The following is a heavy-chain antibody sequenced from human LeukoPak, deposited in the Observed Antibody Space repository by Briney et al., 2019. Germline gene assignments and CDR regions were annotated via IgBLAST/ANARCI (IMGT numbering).Heavy chain of an antibody. V-gene: IGHV3-30*02. CDR2: IRYDGSNK. J-gene: IGHJ3*02. D-gene: IGHD3-3*01. Sequence: GGSLRLSCAASGFTFSSYGMHWVRQAPGKGLEWVAFIRYDGSNKYYADSVKGRFTISRDNSKNTPYLQMNSLRAEDTAVYYCAKIIRFLEWTPGAFDIWGQGTMVTVSS. CDR1: GFTFSSYG. CDR3: AKIIRFLEWTPGAFDI.